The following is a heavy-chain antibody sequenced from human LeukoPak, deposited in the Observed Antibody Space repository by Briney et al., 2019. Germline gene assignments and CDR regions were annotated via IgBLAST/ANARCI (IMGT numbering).Heavy chain of an antibody. V-gene: IGHV4-39*07. CDR3: ARVRGYSSGPDAFDI. Sequence: SETLSLTCTVSGGSISSSSYYWGWIRQPPGKGLEWIGSIYYSGSTYYNPSLKSRVTISVDTSKNQFSLKLSSVTAADTAVYYCARVRGYSSGPDAFDIWGQGTMVTVSS. CDR1: GGSISSSSYY. CDR2: IYYSGST. J-gene: IGHJ3*02. D-gene: IGHD6-25*01.